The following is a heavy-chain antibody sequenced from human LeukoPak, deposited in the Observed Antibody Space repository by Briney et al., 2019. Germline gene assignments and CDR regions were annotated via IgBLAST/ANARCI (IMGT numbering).Heavy chain of an antibody. Sequence: SETLSLTCTVSGYSISSGYYWAWIRQPPGKGLEWIGRIYHSGSTYYNPSLKRRVTISADTSKTQFSIKLSSVTAADTAVYYCARGYSAWWFDYWGQGTLVTVSS. J-gene: IGHJ4*02. CDR3: ARGYSAWWFDY. CDR2: IYHSGST. V-gene: IGHV4-38-2*02. D-gene: IGHD2-8*02. CDR1: GYSISSGYY.